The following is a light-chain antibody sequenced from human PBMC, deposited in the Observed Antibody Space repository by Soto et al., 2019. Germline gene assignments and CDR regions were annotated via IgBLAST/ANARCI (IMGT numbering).Light chain of an antibody. J-gene: IGKJ5*01. CDR1: QSVSSGY. CDR2: ATS. V-gene: IGKV3-20*01. Sequence: EIVLTQSPGALSLSPGERATLSCRASQSVSSGYLAWYQQKPGQAPRLLIFATSRRATGIPDRFSGSGSETDFTLTISRLEPEDVAVYYCQQYGSSPPITFGQGTRLEIK. CDR3: QQYGSSPPIT.